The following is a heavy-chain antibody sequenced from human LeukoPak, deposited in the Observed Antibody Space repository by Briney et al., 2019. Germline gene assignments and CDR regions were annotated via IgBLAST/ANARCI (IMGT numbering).Heavy chain of an antibody. CDR3: ASCIAVAGTDDAFDI. Sequence: GASVKVSCKASGYTFTGYYMHWVRQAPGQGLEWMGWINPNSGGTNYAQKFQGRVTMTRDTSISTAYMELSRLRSDDTAVYYCASCIAVAGTDDAFDIRGQGTMVTVSS. CDR1: GYTFTGYY. D-gene: IGHD6-19*01. J-gene: IGHJ3*02. V-gene: IGHV1-2*02. CDR2: INPNSGGT.